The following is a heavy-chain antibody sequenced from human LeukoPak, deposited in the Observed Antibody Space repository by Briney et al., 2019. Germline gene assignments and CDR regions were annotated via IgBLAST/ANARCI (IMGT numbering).Heavy chain of an antibody. CDR1: GGSFSGYY. V-gene: IGHV4-59*01. J-gene: IGHJ4*02. CDR3: ARVTTVVTHIDY. D-gene: IGHD4-23*01. Sequence: SETLSLTCAVYGGSFSGYYWSWIRQPPGKGLEWIGYIYYSGSTNYNPSLKSRVTISVDTSKNQFSLKLSSVTAADTAVYYCARVTTVVTHIDYWGQGTLVTVSS. CDR2: IYYSGST.